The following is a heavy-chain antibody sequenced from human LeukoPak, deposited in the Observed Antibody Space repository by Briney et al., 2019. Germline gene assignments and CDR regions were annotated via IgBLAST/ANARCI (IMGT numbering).Heavy chain of an antibody. CDR3: ARDLAWGAFDY. D-gene: IGHD7-27*01. V-gene: IGHV3-23*01. CDR1: DFSFITYA. Sequence: GGSLRLSCAASDFSFITYAMSWVRQAPGKGLEWVSTISGGGDATYYADSVKGRFTISRDNSKNTLYLQMNSLRAEDTAVYYCARDLAWGAFDYWGQGTLVTVSS. J-gene: IGHJ4*02. CDR2: ISGGGDAT.